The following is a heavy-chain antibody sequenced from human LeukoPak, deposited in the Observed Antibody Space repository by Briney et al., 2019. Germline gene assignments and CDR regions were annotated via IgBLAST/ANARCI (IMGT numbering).Heavy chain of an antibody. CDR1: GGSISSSNW. CDR3: ARSWYYYDSSGSIPLDY. D-gene: IGHD3-22*01. Sequence: SETLSLTCAVSGGSISSSNWWSWVRQPPGKGLEWIGEIYHSGSTNYNPSLKSRVTISVDKSKNQFSLKLSSVTAADTAVYYCARSWYYYDSSGSIPLDYWGQGTLVTVSS. V-gene: IGHV4-4*02. J-gene: IGHJ4*02. CDR2: IYHSGST.